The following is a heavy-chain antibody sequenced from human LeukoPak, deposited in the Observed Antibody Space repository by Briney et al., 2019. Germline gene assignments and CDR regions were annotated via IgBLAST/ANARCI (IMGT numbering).Heavy chain of an antibody. CDR2: ISGSGDST. CDR3: GVDIVVVPGAPNWFDP. Sequence: GGSLRLSCAASGFTFSSYAMSWVRQAPGKGQEWVSAISGSGDSTYYADSVKGRFTISRDNSKNTLYLQMNSLRAEDTAVYYCGVDIVVVPGAPNWFDPWGQGTLVTVSS. J-gene: IGHJ5*02. CDR1: GFTFSSYA. D-gene: IGHD2-2*01. V-gene: IGHV3-23*01.